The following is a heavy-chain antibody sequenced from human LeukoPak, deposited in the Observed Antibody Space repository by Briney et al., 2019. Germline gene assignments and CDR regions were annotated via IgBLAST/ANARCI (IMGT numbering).Heavy chain of an antibody. CDR2: IYPGDSDT. D-gene: IGHD5-12*01. CDR1: GSRFTSYW. J-gene: IGHJ5*02. CDR3: ARRMGATTNNWFDP. V-gene: IGHV5-51*01. Sequence: GAPLKFSCKGSGSRFTSYWIGWVRRMPGKGLEWMGIIYPGDSDTRYSPSFQGQVTISADKSISTAYLQWSSLKASDTAMYYCARRMGATTNNWFDPWGQGTLVTVSS.